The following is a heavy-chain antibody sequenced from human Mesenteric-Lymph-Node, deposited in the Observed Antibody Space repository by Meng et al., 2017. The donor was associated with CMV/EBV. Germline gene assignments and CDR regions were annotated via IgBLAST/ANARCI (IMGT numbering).Heavy chain of an antibody. CDR1: GFTFSSSW. V-gene: IGHV3-7*01. Sequence: GGSLRLSCAASGFTFSSSWMAWVRQAPGKGLEWVANIKQDGSEKYYVDSVKGRFTISRDNAKNSLYLQMNSLRGEDTAVYYCARLYSSSSGKGMDVWGQGTTVTVSS. CDR2: IKQDGSEK. D-gene: IGHD6-6*01. J-gene: IGHJ6*02. CDR3: ARLYSSSSGKGMDV.